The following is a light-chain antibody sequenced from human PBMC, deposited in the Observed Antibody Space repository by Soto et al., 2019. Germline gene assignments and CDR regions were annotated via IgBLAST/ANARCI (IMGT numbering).Light chain of an antibody. CDR3: SLYTSENTYV. J-gene: IGLJ1*01. CDR2: EAS. CDR1: STDFVSYNR. Sequence: QSALTQPPSVSGSPGQSVTISCTGPSTDFVSYNRVSWYQQPPGTAPKLLIYEASTRHSGVPGRFSGSKSGNTASLTISGLQAADEADYYCSLYTSENTYVFGTGTKLTVL. V-gene: IGLV2-18*01.